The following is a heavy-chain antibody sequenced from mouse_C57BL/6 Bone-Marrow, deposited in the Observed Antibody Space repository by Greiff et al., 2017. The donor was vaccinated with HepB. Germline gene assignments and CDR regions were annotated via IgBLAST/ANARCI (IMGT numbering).Heavy chain of an antibody. D-gene: IGHD3-1*01. J-gene: IGHJ2*01. CDR2: INYDGSST. Sequence: EVQLVESEGGLVQPGSSMKLSCTASGFTFSDYYMAWVRQVPEKGLEWVANINYDGSSTYYLDSLKSRFIISRDNAKNILYLQMSSLKSEDTATYYCERDREGPAWYYFDYWGQGTTLTVSS. CDR1: GFTFSDYY. V-gene: IGHV5-16*01. CDR3: ERDREGPAWYYFDY.